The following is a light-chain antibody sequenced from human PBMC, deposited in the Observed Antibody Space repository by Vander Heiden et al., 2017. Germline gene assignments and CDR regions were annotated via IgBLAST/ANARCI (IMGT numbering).Light chain of an antibody. V-gene: IGLV6-57*01. CDR3: QSFDSSNHWV. CDR1: SGSIASDY. Sequence: NFMLTQPHSVSESPGETIIISCTRSSGSIASDYVQWYQQRPGRSPTTVIYEDNQRPSGVPHRFSGSIDSSSNSASLTISGLKTEDEADYYCQSFDSSNHWVFGGGTKLTVL. J-gene: IGLJ3*02. CDR2: EDN.